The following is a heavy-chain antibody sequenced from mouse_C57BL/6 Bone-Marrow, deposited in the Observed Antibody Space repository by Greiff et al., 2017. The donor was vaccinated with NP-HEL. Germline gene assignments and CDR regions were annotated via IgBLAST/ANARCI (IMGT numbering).Heavy chain of an antibody. V-gene: IGHV1-82*01. Sequence: VQLQQSGPELVKPGASVKISCKASGYAFSSSWMNWVKQRPGKGLEWIGRIYPGDGDTNYNGKFKGKATLTADKSSSTAYMQLSSLTSEDSAVYFCAIYYYGSFDYWGQGTTLTVSS. D-gene: IGHD1-1*01. CDR2: IYPGDGDT. J-gene: IGHJ2*01. CDR1: GYAFSSSW. CDR3: AIYYYGSFDY.